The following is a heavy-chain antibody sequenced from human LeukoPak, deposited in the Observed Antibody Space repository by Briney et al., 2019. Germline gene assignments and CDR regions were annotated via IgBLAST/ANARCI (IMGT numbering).Heavy chain of an antibody. V-gene: IGHV1-69*04. CDR1: GGTFSSYA. CDR3: AIPAAIGAAAGPSYFDY. Sequence: SVKVSCKASGGTFSSYAISWVRQAPGQGLEWMGRIIPIFGIANYAQKFQRRVTITADKSTSTAYMELSSLRSEDTAVYYCAIPAAIGAAAGPSYFDYWGQGTLVTVSS. D-gene: IGHD2-2*02. J-gene: IGHJ4*02. CDR2: IIPIFGIA.